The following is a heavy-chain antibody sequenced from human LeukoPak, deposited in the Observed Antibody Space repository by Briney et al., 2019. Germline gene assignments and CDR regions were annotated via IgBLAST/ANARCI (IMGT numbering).Heavy chain of an antibody. CDR3: TIGGDSF. CDR2: MNPNSGNT. J-gene: IGHJ4*02. D-gene: IGHD1-26*01. Sequence: ASVKVSCKASGYIFTSYYMHWVRQAPGQGLEWMGWMNPNSGNTGYAQKSQGRVTMTRNTSISTAYMELNSLRSEDTAVYYCTIGGDSFWGQGTLVTVSS. CDR1: GYIFTSYY. V-gene: IGHV1-8*01.